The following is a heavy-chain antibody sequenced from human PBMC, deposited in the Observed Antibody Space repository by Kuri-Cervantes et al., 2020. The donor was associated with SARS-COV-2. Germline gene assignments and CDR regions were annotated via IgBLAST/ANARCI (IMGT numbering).Heavy chain of an antibody. Sequence: GGSLRLSCAASGFTFSSYGMHWVRQAPGKGLEWVAFIRYDGSNKYYADSVKGRFTISRDNSKNTLYLQMNSLRAEDTALYFCAREGITAAGRDFDYWGQGTLVTVSS. CDR1: GFTFSSYG. J-gene: IGHJ4*02. CDR3: AREGITAAGRDFDY. V-gene: IGHV3-30*02. D-gene: IGHD6-25*01. CDR2: IRYDGSNK.